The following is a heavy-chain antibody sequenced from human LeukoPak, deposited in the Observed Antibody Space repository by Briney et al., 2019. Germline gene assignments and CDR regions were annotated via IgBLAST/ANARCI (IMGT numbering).Heavy chain of an antibody. Sequence: GGSLRLSCAASGFTFSSYWMHWVRQAPGKGLVWVSRINTDGSSTSYADSVKGRFTISRDNAKNTLYLQMNSLRAEDAAVYYCARGGGQQLGPYYYYYMDVWGKGTTVTVSS. D-gene: IGHD6-13*01. CDR1: GFTFSSYW. J-gene: IGHJ6*03. CDR2: INTDGSST. CDR3: ARGGGQQLGPYYYYYMDV. V-gene: IGHV3-74*01.